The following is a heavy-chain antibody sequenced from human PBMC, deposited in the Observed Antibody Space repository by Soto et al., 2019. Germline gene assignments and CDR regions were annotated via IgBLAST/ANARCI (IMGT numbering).Heavy chain of an antibody. CDR1: GFTFSSYA. Sequence: GGSLRLSCAASGFTFSSYAMHWVRQAPGKGLEWVAVISYDGSNKYYADSVKGRFTISRDNSKNTLYLQMNSLRAEDTAVYYCARDSTSGSGSYFDSIIDYWGQGTLVTVSS. CDR3: ARDSTSGSGSYFDSIIDY. D-gene: IGHD3-10*01. V-gene: IGHV3-30-3*01. J-gene: IGHJ4*02. CDR2: ISYDGSNK.